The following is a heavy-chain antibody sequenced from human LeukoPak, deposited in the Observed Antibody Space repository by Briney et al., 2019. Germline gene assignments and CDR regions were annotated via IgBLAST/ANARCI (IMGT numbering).Heavy chain of an antibody. Sequence: GGSLRPSCAASGFTVSSNYMSWVRQAPGKGLEWVSVIYSGGSTYYADSVKGRFTISRDNSKNTLYLQMNSLRAEDTAVYYCARDLLSGSYGGMDVWGQGTTVTVSS. CDR1: GFTVSSNY. V-gene: IGHV3-53*01. CDR3: ARDLLSGSYGGMDV. CDR2: IYSGGST. D-gene: IGHD1-26*01. J-gene: IGHJ6*02.